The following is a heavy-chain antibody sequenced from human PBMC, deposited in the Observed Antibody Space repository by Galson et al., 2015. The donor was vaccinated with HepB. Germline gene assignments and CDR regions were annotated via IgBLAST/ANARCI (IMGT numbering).Heavy chain of an antibody. J-gene: IGHJ4*02. CDR2: IIPIFGTA. Sequence: SVKVSCKASGGTFSSYAISWVRQAPGQGLEWMGGIIPIFGTANYAQKFQGRVTITADKSTSTAYMELSSLRSEDTAVYYCASSNIVVVTAHPSGGTYFDYWGQGTLVTVSS. CDR3: ASSNIVVVTAHPSGGTYFDY. V-gene: IGHV1-69*06. CDR1: GGTFSSYA. D-gene: IGHD2-21*02.